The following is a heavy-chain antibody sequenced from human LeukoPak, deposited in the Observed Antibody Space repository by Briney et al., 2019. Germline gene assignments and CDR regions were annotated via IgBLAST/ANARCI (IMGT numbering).Heavy chain of an antibody. CDR2: IWYDGSNK. D-gene: IGHD3-22*01. CDR1: GFTFSSYG. CDR3: ARDATMIAPAYYYGMDV. Sequence: GGSLRLSCAASGFTFSSYGMHWVRQAPGKGLEWVAVIWYDGSNKYYADSVKGRFTISRDNSKNTLHLQMNSLRAEDTAVYYCARDATMIAPAYYYGMDVWGQGTTVTVSS. V-gene: IGHV3-33*01. J-gene: IGHJ6*02.